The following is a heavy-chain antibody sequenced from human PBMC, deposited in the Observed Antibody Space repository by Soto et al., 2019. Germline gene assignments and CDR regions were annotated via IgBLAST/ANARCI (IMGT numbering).Heavy chain of an antibody. V-gene: IGHV4-39*01. Sequence: SETLSLTCTVSGGSISGRSHYWGWIRQSPGKHLEWIGSSFYRGSTHYNPSLKTRVTISVDTSKNQVSLKLYSVTAADTAVYYCATADGFGVVTPFFEYWGQGILVTVSS. CDR1: GGSISGRSHY. CDR3: ATADGFGVVTPFFEY. CDR2: SFYRGST. D-gene: IGHD3-3*01. J-gene: IGHJ4*02.